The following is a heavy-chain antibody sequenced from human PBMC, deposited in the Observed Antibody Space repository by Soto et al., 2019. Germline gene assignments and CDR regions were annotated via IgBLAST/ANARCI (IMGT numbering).Heavy chain of an antibody. Sequence: ASVKVSCKASGYTFTDYTIQWVRQAPGQSLEWMGWINPGNGYIKYSQKFQGRVTITGDTSANIAYMELSNLRSEDTPVYYCAREVRGVSFFFDYWGQGTLVTVSS. D-gene: IGHD3-10*01. J-gene: IGHJ4*02. CDR2: INPGNGYI. CDR1: GYTFTDYT. V-gene: IGHV1-3*01. CDR3: AREVRGVSFFFDY.